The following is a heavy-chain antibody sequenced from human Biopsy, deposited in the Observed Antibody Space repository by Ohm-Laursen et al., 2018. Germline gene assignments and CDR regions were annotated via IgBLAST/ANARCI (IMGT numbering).Heavy chain of an antibody. CDR3: ATKLTGYFHH. CDR2: NIPILGTG. D-gene: IGHD3-9*01. J-gene: IGHJ1*01. V-gene: IGHV1-69*06. CDR1: GGTFSKYG. Sequence: SSVKVSCKAPGGTFSKYGVNWVRQAPGQGLEWLGGNIPILGTGNYAPMFHGRVTVVADTSTSTATMELRSLRPDDTAVYYCATKLTGYFHHWGQGTLVIVPS.